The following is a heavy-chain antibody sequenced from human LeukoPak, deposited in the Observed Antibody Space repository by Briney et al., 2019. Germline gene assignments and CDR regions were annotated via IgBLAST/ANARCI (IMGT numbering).Heavy chain of an antibody. V-gene: IGHV4-59*08. Sequence: SETLSLTCTVSGAVISNYYWSWIRQPPGKGLEWMGYISYSGSTNYSPSLKSRVAISVDTSKNQISLNMHSVTAADTAVYYCARRSGTYAFDIWGQGAMVTVSS. D-gene: IGHD1-26*01. CDR2: ISYSGST. CDR3: ARRSGTYAFDI. J-gene: IGHJ3*02. CDR1: GAVISNYY.